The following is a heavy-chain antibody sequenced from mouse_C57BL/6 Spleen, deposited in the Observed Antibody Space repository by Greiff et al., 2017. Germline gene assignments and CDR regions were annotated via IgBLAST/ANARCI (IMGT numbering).Heavy chain of an antibody. CDR2: IYPGNGDT. D-gene: IGHD1-1*01. Sequence: QVQLQQSGAELVRPGASVKMSCKASGYTFTSYNMHWVKQTPRQGLEWIGAIYPGNGDTSYNQKFKGKATLTVDKSSSTAYMQLSSLTSEDSAVYFCARSGSPYYYGSSPYYAMDYWGQGTSVTVSS. V-gene: IGHV1-12*01. J-gene: IGHJ4*01. CDR3: ARSGSPYYYGSSPYYAMDY. CDR1: GYTFTSYN.